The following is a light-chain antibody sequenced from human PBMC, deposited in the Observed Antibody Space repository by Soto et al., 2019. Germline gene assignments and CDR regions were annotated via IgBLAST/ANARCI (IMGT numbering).Light chain of an antibody. J-gene: IGLJ3*02. V-gene: IGLV2-14*01. Sequence: QSVLTQPASVSGSPGQSITISCTGTRSDVGNYKYVSWYQQHPGKAPKVMIYEVSNRPSGVSNRFSGSKSGNTASLTISGLQAEDEADYYCSSYTSSSTLVFGGGTKVTVL. CDR2: EVS. CDR1: RSDVGNYKY. CDR3: SSYTSSSTLV.